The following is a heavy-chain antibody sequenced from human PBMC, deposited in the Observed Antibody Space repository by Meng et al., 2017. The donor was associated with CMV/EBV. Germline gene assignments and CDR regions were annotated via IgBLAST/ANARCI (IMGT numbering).Heavy chain of an antibody. CDR1: GFTFSSYS. V-gene: IGHV3-48*04. CDR3: ARAVGETVVPAAASYFDL. Sequence: GGSLRFSCAASGFTFSSYSMNWVRQAPGKGLEWVSYISSSSSTIYYADSVKGRFTISRDDAKNSLYLQMNSLRAEDTAVYYCARAVGETVVPAAASYFDLWGRGTLVTVSS. D-gene: IGHD2-2*01. CDR2: ISSSSSTI. J-gene: IGHJ2*01.